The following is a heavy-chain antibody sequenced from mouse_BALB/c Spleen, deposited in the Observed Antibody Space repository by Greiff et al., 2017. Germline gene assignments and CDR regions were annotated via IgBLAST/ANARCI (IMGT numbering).Heavy chain of an antibody. V-gene: IGHV1-4*02. J-gene: IGHJ4*01. CDR2: INPSSGYT. D-gene: IGHD2-3*01. CDR3: ALYDGYTGAMDY. Sequence: QVQLQQSAAELARPGASVKMSCKASGYTFTSYTMHWVKQRPGQGLEWIGYINPSSGYTEYNQKFKDKTTLTADKSSSTAYMQLSSLTSENSAVYFCALYDGYTGAMDYWGQGTSVTVSS. CDR1: GYTFTSYT.